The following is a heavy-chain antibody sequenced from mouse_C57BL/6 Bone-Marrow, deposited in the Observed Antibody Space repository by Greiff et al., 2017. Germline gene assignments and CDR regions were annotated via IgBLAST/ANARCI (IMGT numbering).Heavy chain of an antibody. Sequence: EVKVEESGGGLVKPGGSLKLSCAASGFTFSSYAMSWVRQTPEKRLEWVATISDGGSYTYYPDNVKGRFTISRDNAKNNLYLQMSHLKSEDTAMYYCARDGDYDEDWYFDVWGTGTTVTVSS. J-gene: IGHJ1*03. CDR2: ISDGGSYT. CDR1: GFTFSSYA. D-gene: IGHD2-4*01. V-gene: IGHV5-4*01. CDR3: ARDGDYDEDWYFDV.